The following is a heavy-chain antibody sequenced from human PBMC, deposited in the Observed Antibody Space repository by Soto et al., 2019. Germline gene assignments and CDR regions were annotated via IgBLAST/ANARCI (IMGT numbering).Heavy chain of an antibody. CDR1: GYTFTGYY. D-gene: IGHD2-21*02. Sequence: ASVKVSCKASGYTFTGYYMHWVRQAPGQGLEWMGWINPNSGGTNYAQKFQGWVTMTRDTSISTAYMELSRLRSDDTAVYYCARGQFGGGDCYLFYFDYWGQGTLVPVSS. CDR2: INPNSGGT. V-gene: IGHV1-2*04. CDR3: ARGQFGGGDCYLFYFDY. J-gene: IGHJ4*02.